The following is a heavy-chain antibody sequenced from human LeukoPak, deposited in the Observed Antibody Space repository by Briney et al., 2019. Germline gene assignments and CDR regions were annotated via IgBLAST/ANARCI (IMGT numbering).Heavy chain of an antibody. D-gene: IGHD3-10*01. Sequence: PSETLSLTCTVSDDSITMYYWTWIRQPPGKGLEWIGYVDHTGSTNFNPSLNGRVSISRDTSKNLFSLRLSSVTAADTALYYCARVGYSGSGNYYNDRGAFDYWGQGTLVTVSP. CDR1: DDSITMYY. J-gene: IGHJ4*02. V-gene: IGHV4-59*01. CDR3: ARVGYSGSGNYYNDRGAFDY. CDR2: VDHTGST.